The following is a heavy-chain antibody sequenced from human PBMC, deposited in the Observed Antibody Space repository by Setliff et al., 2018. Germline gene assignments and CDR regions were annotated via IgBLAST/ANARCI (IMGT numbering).Heavy chain of an antibody. V-gene: IGHV4-59*11. CDR2: IYYTRST. CDR3: ARLRKSTPHWYFDL. CDR1: GVSISSHY. J-gene: IGHJ2*01. Sequence: SETLSLTCTVSGVSISSHYWSWVRQPPGKGLECIGDIYYTRSTKYNPSLWSRLTMSIDTSKKQFSLRLTSVSAADTAVYYCARLRKSTPHWYFDLWGRGTLVTVSS.